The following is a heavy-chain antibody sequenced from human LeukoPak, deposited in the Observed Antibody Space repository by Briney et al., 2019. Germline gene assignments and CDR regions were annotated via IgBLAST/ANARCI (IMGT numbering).Heavy chain of an antibody. J-gene: IGHJ6*03. CDR1: GGSISSSSYY. CDR3: ARDLSGASSSWSHLIYYYYYYMDV. CDR2: IYYSGST. D-gene: IGHD6-13*01. V-gene: IGHV4-39*02. Sequence: SETLSLTCSVSGGSISSSSYYWGWIRQPPGKGLEWIGSIYYSGSTYYNPSLKSRVTISVDTSKNQFSLKLSSVTAADTAVYYCARDLSGASSSWSHLIYYYYYYMDVWGKGTTVTVSS.